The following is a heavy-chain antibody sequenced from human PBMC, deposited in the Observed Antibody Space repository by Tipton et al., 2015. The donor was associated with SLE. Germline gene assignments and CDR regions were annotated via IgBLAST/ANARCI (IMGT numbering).Heavy chain of an antibody. CDR2: IYHSGST. CDR3: ARGPDGSSWSGYYFDY. J-gene: IGHJ4*02. CDR1: GGSISSSSYY. D-gene: IGHD6-13*01. Sequence: TLSLTCTVSGGSISSSSYYWGWIRQPPGKGLEWIGEIYHSGSTNYNPSLKSRVTISVDKSKNQFSLKLSSVTAADTAVYYCARGPDGSSWSGYYFDYWGQGTLVTVSS. V-gene: IGHV4-39*07.